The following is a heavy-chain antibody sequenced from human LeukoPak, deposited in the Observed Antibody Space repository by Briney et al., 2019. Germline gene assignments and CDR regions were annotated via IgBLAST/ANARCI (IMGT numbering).Heavy chain of an antibody. V-gene: IGHV4-61*05. CDR3: ARVGSGWSDYYYYYMDV. J-gene: IGHJ6*03. CDR1: GGSISSRSYY. Sequence: SSETLSLTCTVSGGSISSRSYYWGWIRQPPGKGLEWIGYIYYSGSTNYNPSVKSRVTISVDTSKNQFSLKLSSVTAADTAVYYCARVGSGWSDYYYYYMDVWGKGTTVTVSS. D-gene: IGHD6-19*01. CDR2: IYYSGST.